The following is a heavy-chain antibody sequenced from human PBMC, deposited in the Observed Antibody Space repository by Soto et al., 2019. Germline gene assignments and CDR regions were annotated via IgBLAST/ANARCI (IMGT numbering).Heavy chain of an antibody. D-gene: IGHD6-19*01. J-gene: IGHJ5*02. CDR2: INSDGSST. CDR3: ARVGGLARGGVXFDP. CDR1: GFTFSSYW. V-gene: IGHV3-74*01. Sequence: GGSLRLSCAASGFTFSSYWMHWVRQAPGKGLVWVSRINSDGSSTSYADSVKGRFTISRDNAKNTLYLQMNSLRAEDTAVYYCARVGGLARGGVXFDPWGQGTLVTVSS.